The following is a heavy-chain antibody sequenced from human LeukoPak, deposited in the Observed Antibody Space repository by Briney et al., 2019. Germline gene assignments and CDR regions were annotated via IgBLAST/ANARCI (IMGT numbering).Heavy chain of an antibody. CDR3: ARGVRDTIGYYHSDF. V-gene: IGHV4-31*01. J-gene: IGHJ4*02. CDR2: VYYSGTT. Sequence: SETLSLTCTVSGGSISSASHFWNWIRPLPGKGLEWIGYVYYSGTTAYNVSFKSPVGISVDTSKNQFSLRLSSVTAADTAVYYCARGVRDTIGYYHSDFWGQGTLVTVSS. D-gene: IGHD3-22*01. CDR1: GGSISSASHF.